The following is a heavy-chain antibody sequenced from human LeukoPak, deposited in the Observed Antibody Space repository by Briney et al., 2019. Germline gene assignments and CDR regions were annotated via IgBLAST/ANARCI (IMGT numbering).Heavy chain of an antibody. J-gene: IGHJ4*02. D-gene: IGHD6-19*01. CDR3: AKDPRQWLAQYYIDY. CDR1: GFTFSSYG. V-gene: IGHV3-30*02. Sequence: GGSLRLSCATSGFTFSSYGMHWVRQAPGKGLEWVSFIRYDGSNKYYADSVKGRFTISRDNSKNTLYLQMNSLRAADTAVYFCAKDPRQWLAQYYIDYWGQGTLVTVSS. CDR2: IRYDGSNK.